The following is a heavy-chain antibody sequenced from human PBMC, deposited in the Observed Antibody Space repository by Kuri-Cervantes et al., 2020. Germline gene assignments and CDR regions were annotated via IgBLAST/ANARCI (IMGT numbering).Heavy chain of an antibody. CDR3: AKDQDYDILTGYPIDY. D-gene: IGHD3-9*01. V-gene: IGHV3-30*18. CDR2: ISYDGSNK. CDR1: GFTFSSYG. Sequence: LSLTCAASGFTFSSYGMHWVRQAPGKGLEWVAVISYDGSNKYYADSVKGRFTISRDNAKNSLYLQMNSLRAEDTALYYCAKDQDYDILTGYPIDYWGQGTLVTVSS. J-gene: IGHJ4*02.